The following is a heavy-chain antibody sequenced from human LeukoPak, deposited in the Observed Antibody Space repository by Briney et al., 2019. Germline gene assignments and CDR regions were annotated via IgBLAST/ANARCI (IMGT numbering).Heavy chain of an antibody. CDR3: ARAGDDPFATGYSSSWFYPTRPLDY. CDR1: GGSISSGSYY. J-gene: IGHJ4*02. Sequence: SETLSLTCTVSGGSISSGSYYWSWIRQPAGKGLEWIGRIYTSGSTNYNPSLKSRVTISVDTSKNQFSLKQSSVTAADTAVYYCARAGDDPFATGYSSSWFYPTRPLDYWGQGTLVTVSS. V-gene: IGHV4-61*02. CDR2: IYTSGST. D-gene: IGHD6-13*01.